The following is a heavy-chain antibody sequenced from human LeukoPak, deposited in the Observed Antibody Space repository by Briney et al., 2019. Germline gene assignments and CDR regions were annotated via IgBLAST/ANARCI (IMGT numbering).Heavy chain of an antibody. CDR3: ARQGDTAIFDY. J-gene: IGHJ4*02. CDR2: IYYSGST. CDR1: GGSISSYY. V-gene: IGHV4-59*08. D-gene: IGHD5-18*01. Sequence: SETLSLTCTVSGGSISSYYWSWIRQPPGKGLEWIGYIYYSGSTNYNPSLKSRVTISVDTSRNQFSLKLSSVTAADTAVYYCARQGDTAIFDYWGQGTLVTVSS.